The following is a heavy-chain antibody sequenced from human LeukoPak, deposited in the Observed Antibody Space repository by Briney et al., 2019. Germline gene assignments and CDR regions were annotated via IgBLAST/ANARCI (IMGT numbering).Heavy chain of an antibody. CDR1: GGSISSYY. CDR3: ARSPIAARPSDAFDI. CDR2: IYDSGNT. J-gene: IGHJ3*02. D-gene: IGHD6-6*01. Sequence: SETLSLTCTVSGGSISSYYWSWIRQPPGKGLEWIGYIYDSGNTNNNPTLKSRVTISVDTSKNQFSLKLNPVTAADTAVYYCARSPIAARPSDAFDIWGQGTMVTVSS. V-gene: IGHV4-59*08.